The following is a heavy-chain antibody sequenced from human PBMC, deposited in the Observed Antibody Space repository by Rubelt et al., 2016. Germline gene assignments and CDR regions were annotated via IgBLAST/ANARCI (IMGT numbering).Heavy chain of an antibody. J-gene: IGHJ4*02. D-gene: IGHD4-17*01. V-gene: IGHV3-30*14. CDR1: GFTFSSYA. CDR3: AREGDYGAHFDY. CDR2: ISYAGSNK. Sequence: QVQLVESGGGVVQPGRSLRLSCAASGFTFSSYAMHWVRQAPGKGLEWVAVISYAGSNKSYADSVKGRFTISRDNSKNTLYLQMNSLRAEDTAVYYCAREGDYGAHFDYWGQGTLVTVSS.